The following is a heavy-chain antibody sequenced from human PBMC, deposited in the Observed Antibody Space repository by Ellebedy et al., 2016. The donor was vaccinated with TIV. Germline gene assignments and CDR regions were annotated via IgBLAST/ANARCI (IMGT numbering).Heavy chain of an antibody. CDR2: IQFGGSNI. CDR3: VAEDWVGSGFGAFDI. V-gene: IGHV3-30*02. J-gene: IGHJ3*02. D-gene: IGHD3-10*01. CDR1: GFPFSNYD. Sequence: GESLKISCAASGFPFSNYDMHWIRQAPGTGLEWVAYIQFGGSNIYYADSVKGRFTISRDNSKNTLYLQMNSLGAEDKAAYYCVAEDWVGSGFGAFDIWGQGTIVTVSP.